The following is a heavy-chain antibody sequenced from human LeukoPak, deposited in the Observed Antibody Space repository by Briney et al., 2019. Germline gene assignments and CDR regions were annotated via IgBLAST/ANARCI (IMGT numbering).Heavy chain of an antibody. CDR2: MNPNSGNT. CDR3: ARGGPTGTRIHYYDSSGYLSDY. Sequence: ASVKVSCKASGYTFTSYDINWVRQATGQRLEWMGWMNPNSGNTGYAQKFQGRVTITRNTSISTAYMELSSLRSEDTAVYYCARGGPTGTRIHYYDSSGYLSDYWGQGTLVTVSS. D-gene: IGHD3-22*01. CDR1: GYTFTSYD. J-gene: IGHJ4*02. V-gene: IGHV1-8*03.